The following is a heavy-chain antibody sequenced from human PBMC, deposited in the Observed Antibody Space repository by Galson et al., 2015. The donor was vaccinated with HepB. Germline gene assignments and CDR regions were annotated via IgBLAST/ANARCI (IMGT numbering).Heavy chain of an antibody. CDR2: MSYDGSNK. D-gene: IGHD3-3*01. CDR1: GFTFSSYG. J-gene: IGHJ4*02. V-gene: IGHV3-30*18. CDR3: AKSLSGFWSGFDY. Sequence: SLRLSCAASGFTFSSYGMHWVRQAPGKGLEWVAVMSYDGSNKYYADSVKGRFTISRDNSKNTLYLQMNSLRAEDTAVYYCAKSLSGFWSGFDYWGQGTLVTVSS.